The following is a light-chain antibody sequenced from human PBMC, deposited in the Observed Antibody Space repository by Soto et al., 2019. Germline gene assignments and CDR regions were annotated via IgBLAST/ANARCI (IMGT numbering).Light chain of an antibody. CDR1: QSLLFSTNNKNY. Sequence: DIVMTQSPDSLAVSPGERATFNCKSSQSLLFSTNNKNYLAWYQQKFGQPPKLLIYWASARDSGVPDRFSASGSETNFTLTISSLQAEDVAVYYSQQYFAIPLTLGGGTRVEI. CDR2: WAS. J-gene: IGKJ4*01. CDR3: QQYFAIPLT. V-gene: IGKV4-1*01.